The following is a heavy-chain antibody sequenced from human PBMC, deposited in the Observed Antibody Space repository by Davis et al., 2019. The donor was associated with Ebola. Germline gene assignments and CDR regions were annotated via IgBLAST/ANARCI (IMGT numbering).Heavy chain of an antibody. J-gene: IGHJ3*02. Sequence: GESLKISCAASGFTVSSNYMSWVRQAPGKGLEWVSVIYSGGSTYYADSVKGRFTISRHNSKNTLYLQMDSLRAEDTAVYYCARGSSASYRDAFDIWGQGTMVTVSS. V-gene: IGHV3-53*04. CDR2: IYSGGST. D-gene: IGHD1-26*01. CDR3: ARGSSASYRDAFDI. CDR1: GFTVSSNY.